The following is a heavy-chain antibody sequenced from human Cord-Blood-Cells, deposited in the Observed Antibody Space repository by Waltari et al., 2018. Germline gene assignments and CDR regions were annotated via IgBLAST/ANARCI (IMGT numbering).Heavy chain of an antibody. J-gene: IGHJ3*02. V-gene: IGHV4-39*07. D-gene: IGHD7-27*01. Sequence: QLQLQESGPGLVKPSETLSLTCTVSGGSISSSSYYWGWFRQPPGKGLEWIGSIYYSGSTYYNPSLKSRVTISVDTSKNQFSLKLSSVTAADTAVYYCAGRNWGWSAFDIWGQGTMVTVSS. CDR3: AGRNWGWSAFDI. CDR2: IYYSGST. CDR1: GGSISSSSYY.